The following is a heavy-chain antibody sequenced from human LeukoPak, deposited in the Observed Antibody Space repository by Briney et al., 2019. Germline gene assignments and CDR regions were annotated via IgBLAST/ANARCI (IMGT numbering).Heavy chain of an antibody. CDR3: ARRGFGVAFDI. V-gene: IGHV3-30*04. CDR1: GFTFSSYA. CDR2: ILYDGSNK. D-gene: IGHD3-3*01. Sequence: GRSLRLSCAASGFTFSSYAMHWVRQAPGKGLEWVAVILYDGSNKYYADSVKGRFTISRDNSKNALYLQMNSLRAEDTAVYYCARRGFGVAFDIWGQGTMVTVSS. J-gene: IGHJ3*02.